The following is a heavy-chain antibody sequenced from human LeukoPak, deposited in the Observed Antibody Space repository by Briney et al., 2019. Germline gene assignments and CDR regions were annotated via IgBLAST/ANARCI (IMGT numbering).Heavy chain of an antibody. CDR1: GFTFSNYA. CDR2: LSYDENNK. Sequence: GGSLRVTCEAYGFTFSNYAMYWVRQAPGKGLEWVALLSYDENNKYYTDSVKGRFTISRDNSKNTLYLQMDSLKAEDTAVYYCARNQGSDYWGQGTLVTVSS. D-gene: IGHD1-26*01. J-gene: IGHJ4*02. CDR3: ARNQGSDY. V-gene: IGHV3-30-3*01.